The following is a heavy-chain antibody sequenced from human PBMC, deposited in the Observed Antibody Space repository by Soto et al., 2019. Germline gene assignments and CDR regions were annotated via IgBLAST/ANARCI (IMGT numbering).Heavy chain of an antibody. CDR2: MIHISGTA. Sequence: QVQLVQSGAEVKKPGSSVKVSCKASGGTFSSYAISWVRQAPGQGLEWMGGMIHISGTANYAQKFQGRVTITADESTSTSYMELSSLRAEDTAVYYCPRSQGSSTSLEIYYYYYYGMDVWGQGTTVTVSS. J-gene: IGHJ6*02. V-gene: IGHV1-69*01. CDR1: GGTFSSYA. D-gene: IGHD2-2*01. CDR3: PRSQGSSTSLEIYYYYYYGMDV.